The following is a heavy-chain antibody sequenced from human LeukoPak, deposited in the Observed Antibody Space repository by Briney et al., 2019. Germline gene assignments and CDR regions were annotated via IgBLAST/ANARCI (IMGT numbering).Heavy chain of an antibody. CDR3: TRTYYYDSSGYYYVWYFDY. CDR1: GFTFGDYA. V-gene: IGHV3-49*04. J-gene: IGHJ4*02. D-gene: IGHD3-22*01. Sequence: GGSLRLSCTASGFTFGDYAMSWVRQAPGKGLEWVGVIRSKAYGGTTEYAASVKGRFTISRDDSKSIAYLQMNSLKTEDTAVYYCTRTYYYDSSGYYYVWYFDYWGQGTLVTVSS. CDR2: IRSKAYGGTT.